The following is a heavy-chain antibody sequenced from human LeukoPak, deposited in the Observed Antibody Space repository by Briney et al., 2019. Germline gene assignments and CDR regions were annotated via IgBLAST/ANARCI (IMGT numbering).Heavy chain of an antibody. J-gene: IGHJ6*02. D-gene: IGHD6-13*01. CDR1: GFTVSSNY. CDR3: AKYVTPPGTYYYGLDV. Sequence: GGSLRLSCAASGFTVSSNYMSWVRQAPGKGLEWVSGISGSGDATFYADPVKGRFTISRDNSKNTLYLQMNSLRGDDTAVYYCAKYVTPPGTYYYGLDVWGQGTTVTVSS. CDR2: ISGSGDAT. V-gene: IGHV3-23*01.